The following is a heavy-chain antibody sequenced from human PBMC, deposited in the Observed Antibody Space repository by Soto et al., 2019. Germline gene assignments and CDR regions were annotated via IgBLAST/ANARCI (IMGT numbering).Heavy chain of an antibody. J-gene: IGHJ4*02. Sequence: GGSLRLSCAASGFTFSSYAMSWDRQAPGKGLEWVSAISGSGGSTYYADSVKGRFTISRDNSKNTLYLQMNSLRAEDTAVYYCAKDEAADGSAPDPIDYWGQGTLVTVSS. CDR3: AKDEAADGSAPDPIDY. CDR2: ISGSGGST. D-gene: IGHD6-13*01. CDR1: GFTFSSYA. V-gene: IGHV3-23*01.